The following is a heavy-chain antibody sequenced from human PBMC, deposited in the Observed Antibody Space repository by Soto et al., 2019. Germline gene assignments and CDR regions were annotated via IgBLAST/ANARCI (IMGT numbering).Heavy chain of an antibody. V-gene: IGHV4-39*02. D-gene: IGHD3-22*01. Sequence: PSETLSLTCTVSGDSITSNSYFWAWIRQPPGKGLKWIGSIYYSGTTYYNPSLKSRVTISVDRSKNQFSLKLSSVTAADTAVYYCVTDLSVGVINKPFDYWGQGTLVTVSS. J-gene: IGHJ4*02. CDR1: GDSITSNSYF. CDR2: IYYSGTT. CDR3: VTDLSVGVINKPFDY.